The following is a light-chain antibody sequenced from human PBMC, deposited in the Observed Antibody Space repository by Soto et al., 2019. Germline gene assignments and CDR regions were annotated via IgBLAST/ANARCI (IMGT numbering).Light chain of an antibody. CDR3: QHRTNWPPVT. CDR1: QSVGSH. Sequence: EIVLTQSPATLSLSPGERAALSCRASQSVGSHLAWYQQKPGQPPRLLIYDASNRATGIPARFSGSGSGTDFTITISSLEPEDFAVYYCQHRTNWPPVTFGQGTRLEIK. V-gene: IGKV3-11*01. CDR2: DAS. J-gene: IGKJ5*01.